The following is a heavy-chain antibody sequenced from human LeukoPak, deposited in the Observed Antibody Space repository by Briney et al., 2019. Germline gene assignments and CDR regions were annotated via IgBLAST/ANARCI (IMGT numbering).Heavy chain of an antibody. V-gene: IGHV4-59*01. CDR2: IYYSGTS. J-gene: IGHJ4*02. CDR1: GGSISSYY. D-gene: IGHD3-10*01. CDR3: ARGGYGSLTFDY. Sequence: SETLSLICTVSGGSISSYYWSWVRQPPGKGLEWIGYIYYSGTSKYNSSLKSRVTISVDTSKNQFSLKLSSVTAADTAVYYCARGGYGSLTFDYWGQGTLVTVSS.